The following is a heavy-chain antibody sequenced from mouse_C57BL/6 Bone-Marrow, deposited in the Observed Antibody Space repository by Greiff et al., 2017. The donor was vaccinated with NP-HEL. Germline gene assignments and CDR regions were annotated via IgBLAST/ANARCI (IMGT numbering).Heavy chain of an antibody. J-gene: IGHJ1*03. CDR1: GYSITSGYY. D-gene: IGHD2-2*01. V-gene: IGHV3-6*01. CDR2: ISYDGSN. CDR3: ARDGYYWYFDV. Sequence: ESGPGLVKPSQSLSLTCSVTGYSITSGYYWNWIRQFPGNKLEWMGYISYDGSNNYNPSLKNRISITRDTSKNQFFLKFNSVTTEDTATYYCARDGYYWYFDVWGTGTTVTVSS.